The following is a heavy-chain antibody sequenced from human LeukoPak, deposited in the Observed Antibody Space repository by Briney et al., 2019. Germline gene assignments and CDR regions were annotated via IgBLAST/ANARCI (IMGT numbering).Heavy chain of an antibody. D-gene: IGHD4-23*01. CDR1: GYTFTSYG. CDR3: ARDTSGGPYFDY. Sequence: ASVKVSCKASGYTFTSYGISWVRQAPGQGLEWMGWISAYNRDTNYAQKVQGRVTLTTDTSTTTAYMELRSLRSDDTAVYYCARDTSGGPYFDYWGQGTLVTVAS. V-gene: IGHV1-18*01. CDR2: ISAYNRDT. J-gene: IGHJ4*02.